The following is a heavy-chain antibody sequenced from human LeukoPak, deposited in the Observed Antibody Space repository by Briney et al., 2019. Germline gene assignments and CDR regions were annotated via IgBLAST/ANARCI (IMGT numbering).Heavy chain of an antibody. D-gene: IGHD5-18*01. CDR1: GGSISSYH. CDR3: ARHVDAAMVINY. CDR2: IYYSGST. J-gene: IGHJ4*02. V-gene: IGHV4-59*01. Sequence: SETLSLTCTVSGGSISSYHWSWIRQPPGKGLEWIGYIYYSGSTNYNPSLKSRVTISVDTSKNQFSLKLSSVTAADTAVYYCARHVDAAMVINYWGQGTLVTVSS.